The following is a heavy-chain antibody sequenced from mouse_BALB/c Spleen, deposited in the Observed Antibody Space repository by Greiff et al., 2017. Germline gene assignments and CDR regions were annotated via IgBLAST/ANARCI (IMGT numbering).Heavy chain of an antibody. V-gene: IGHV5-17*02. CDR3: ATYYYGVDY. J-gene: IGHJ2*01. Sequence: DVKLVESGGGLVQPGGSRKLSCAASGFTFSSFGMHWVRQAPEKGLEWVAYISSGSSTIYYADTVKGRFTISRDNPKNTLFLQMTSLRSEDTAMYYCATYYYGVDYWGQGTTLTVSS. CDR2: ISSGSSTI. CDR1: GFTFSSFG. D-gene: IGHD1-1*01.